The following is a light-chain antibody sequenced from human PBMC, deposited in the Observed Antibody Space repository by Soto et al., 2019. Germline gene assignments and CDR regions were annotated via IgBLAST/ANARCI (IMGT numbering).Light chain of an antibody. CDR2: EVS. CDR3: CSYAGSSTLV. J-gene: IGLJ2*01. V-gene: IGLV2-23*02. Sequence: QSVLTQPASVSGSPGQSITISCTGTSIDVGSYNLVSWYQQHPGKAPKLMIYEVSKRPSGVSNRFSGSKSGNTASLTISGLQAEDEADYYCCSYAGSSTLVFGGGTKVTVL. CDR1: SIDVGSYNL.